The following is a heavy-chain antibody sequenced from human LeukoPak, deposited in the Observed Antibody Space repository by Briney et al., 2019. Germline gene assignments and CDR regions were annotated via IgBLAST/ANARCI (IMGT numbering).Heavy chain of an antibody. D-gene: IGHD5-18*01. Sequence: SETLSLTCTVSGGSVSSGSYYWSWIRQPPGKGLEWIGYIYFTGSTNYNPSLKSRVTISVDTSKNQFSLKLSSVTAADTAVYYCARGAQPGYSYGPYFDYWGQGTLVTVSS. CDR1: GGSVSSGSYY. J-gene: IGHJ4*02. V-gene: IGHV4-61*01. CDR2: IYFTGST. CDR3: ARGAQPGYSYGPYFDY.